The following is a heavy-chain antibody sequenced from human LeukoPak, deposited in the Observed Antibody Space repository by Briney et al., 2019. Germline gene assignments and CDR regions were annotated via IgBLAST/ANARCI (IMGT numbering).Heavy chain of an antibody. CDR3: VREGGYDPFED. CDR2: IDNDGSSA. J-gene: IGHJ4*02. V-gene: IGHV3-74*01. Sequence: PGGSLRLSCVASGITFSYYWMHCVRQAPGKGLVCVSRIDNDGSSATYADSVKGQFTISRDNAKNTLYLQMNSLRAEDTAVYYCVREGGYDPFEDWGQGTLVTVSS. CDR1: GITFSYYW. D-gene: IGHD5-12*01.